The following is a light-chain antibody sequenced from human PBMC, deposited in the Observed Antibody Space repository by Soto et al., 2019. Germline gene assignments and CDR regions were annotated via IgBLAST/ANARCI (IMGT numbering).Light chain of an antibody. Sequence: DLPMTQSPSTLSASAGDRVTITCRASQSISSWLAWYQQKPGKAPKLLIYKASSLESGVPSRFSGSGSGTEFTLTISSLQPDDFATYFCQQYYTFSYTFGQGTKLEIK. CDR3: QQYYTFSYT. CDR2: KAS. J-gene: IGKJ2*01. V-gene: IGKV1-5*03. CDR1: QSISSW.